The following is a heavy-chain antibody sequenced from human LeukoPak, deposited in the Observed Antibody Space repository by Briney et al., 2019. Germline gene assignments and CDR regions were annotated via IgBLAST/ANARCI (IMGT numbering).Heavy chain of an antibody. Sequence: GGSLRLSCAASGFTFSSYEMNWVRQAPGKGLEWVSYISSSGSTIYYADSVKGRFTISRDNAKNSLYLQMNSLRAEDTAVYYCARGGSYFSRRVLNYWGQGTLVTVSS. CDR1: GFTFSSYE. CDR2: ISSSGSTI. J-gene: IGHJ4*02. D-gene: IGHD1-26*01. CDR3: ARGGSYFSRRVLNY. V-gene: IGHV3-48*03.